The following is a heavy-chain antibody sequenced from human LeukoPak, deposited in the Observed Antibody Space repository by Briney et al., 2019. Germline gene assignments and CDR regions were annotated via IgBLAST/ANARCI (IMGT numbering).Heavy chain of an antibody. Sequence: GASVKVSCKASVYTFTSYDINWVRQATGQGLEWMGWINPNSGNTGYAQKFQGRVTMTRNTSISTAYMELSSLRSEDTAVYYCARASSSGYYSFWFDPWGQGTLVTMSS. CDR3: ARASSSGYYSFWFDP. V-gene: IGHV1-8*01. D-gene: IGHD3-22*01. CDR2: INPNSGNT. J-gene: IGHJ5*02. CDR1: VYTFTSYD.